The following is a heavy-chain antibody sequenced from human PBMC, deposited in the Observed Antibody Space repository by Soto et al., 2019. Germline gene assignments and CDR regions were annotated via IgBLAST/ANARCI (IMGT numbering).Heavy chain of an antibody. CDR2: INAGNGNT. V-gene: IGHV1-3*01. J-gene: IGHJ4*03. D-gene: IGHD5-12*01. CDR3: ARGSGYDFFFDY. CDR1: GYTFTSYA. Sequence: ASVKVSCKASGYTFTSYAMHWVRQAPGQRLEWMGWINAGNGNTKYSQKFQGRVTITRDTSASTAYMELSSLRSEDTAVYYCARGSGYDFFFDYWGQGTTVTVSS.